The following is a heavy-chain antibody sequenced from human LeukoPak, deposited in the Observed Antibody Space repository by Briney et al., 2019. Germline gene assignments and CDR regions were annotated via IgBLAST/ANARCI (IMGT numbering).Heavy chain of an antibody. D-gene: IGHD3-22*01. CDR3: AVGPTRISNSSGYSYYFDY. V-gene: IGHV4-30-4*01. CDR2: IYYSGST. CDR1: GGSISSGDYY. J-gene: IGHJ4*02. Sequence: SETLSLTCTVSGGSISSGDYYWSWIRQPPGKGLEWIGYIYYSGSTYYNPSLKSRVTISVDTSKNQFSLKLSSVTAADTAVYYCAVGPTRISNSSGYSYYFDYWGQGTLVTVSS.